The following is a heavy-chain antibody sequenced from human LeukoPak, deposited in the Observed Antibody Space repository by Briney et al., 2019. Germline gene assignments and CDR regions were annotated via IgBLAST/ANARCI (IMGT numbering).Heavy chain of an antibody. V-gene: IGHV4-34*01. D-gene: IGHD2-15*01. CDR1: GGSLSGYY. CDR2: IYNSGGT. CDR3: ARDKGGPRCAFDI. Sequence: PSETLSLTCAVSGGSLSGYYWTWIRQPPGKGLEWIGEIYNSGGTNYNPSLKSRVTISVDKSKTTFSLKLSSVTAADTAVYYCARDKGGPRCAFDIWGEGAIVTVSS. J-gene: IGHJ3*02.